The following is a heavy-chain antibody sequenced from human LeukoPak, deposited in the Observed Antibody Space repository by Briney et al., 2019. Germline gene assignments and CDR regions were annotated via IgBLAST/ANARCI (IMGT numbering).Heavy chain of an antibody. D-gene: IGHD5-18*01. CDR3: ARDPPVTAMDYYFDY. CDR2: ISYDGSNK. J-gene: IGHJ4*02. V-gene: IGHV3-30-3*01. CDR1: GFTFSSYA. Sequence: GGSLRLSCAASGFTFSSYAMHWVRQAPGKGLEWVAVISYDGSNKYYADSVKGRFTISRDNSKNTLYLQMNSLRAEDTAVYYCARDPPVTAMDYYFDYWGQGTLVTVSS.